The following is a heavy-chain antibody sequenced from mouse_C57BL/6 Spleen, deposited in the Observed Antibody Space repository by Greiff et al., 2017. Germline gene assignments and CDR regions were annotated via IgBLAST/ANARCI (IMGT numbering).Heavy chain of an antibody. CDR1: GYTFTGYW. J-gene: IGHJ3*01. Sequence: QVQLQQSGAELMKPGASVKLSCKATGYTFTGYWIEWVKQRPGHGLEWIGEILPGRGSTNYNEKLKGKATFTADTSSNTAYMQLSSLTTEDSAIYYCARGRFAYWGQGTLVTVSA. CDR2: ILPGRGST. CDR3: ARGRFAY. V-gene: IGHV1-9*01.